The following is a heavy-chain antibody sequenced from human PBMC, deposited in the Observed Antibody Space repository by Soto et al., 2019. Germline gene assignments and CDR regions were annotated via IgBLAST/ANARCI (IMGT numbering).Heavy chain of an antibody. D-gene: IGHD6-13*01. CDR1: GFTVSSNY. Sequence: EVQLVESGGGLVQPGGSLRLSCAASGFTVSSNYMSWVRQAPGKGLEWVSVIYSGGSTYYADSVKGRFTISRDNSKNTLYLQMNSLRAEDTAVYYCARTRVAANYYDYGMDVWGQGTTVTVSS. CDR2: IYSGGST. V-gene: IGHV3-66*01. J-gene: IGHJ6*02. CDR3: ARTRVAANYYDYGMDV.